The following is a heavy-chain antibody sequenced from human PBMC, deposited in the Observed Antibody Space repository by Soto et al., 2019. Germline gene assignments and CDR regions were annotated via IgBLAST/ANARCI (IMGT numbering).Heavy chain of an antibody. CDR3: RRDLNRDCGP. Sequence: EVHLVESGGGLVQPGGSLRLSCAASGFTFSDYWMTWVRQTPGKGLEGVANMNPDGSEQYYLDSVKGRFTISRDNAKNSLYVQMNSLRGEDTAVYYCRRDLNRDCGPWGEGTQVIVSS. D-gene: IGHD2-21*01. CDR2: MNPDGSEQ. CDR1: GFTFSDYW. V-gene: IGHV3-7*04. J-gene: IGHJ1*01.